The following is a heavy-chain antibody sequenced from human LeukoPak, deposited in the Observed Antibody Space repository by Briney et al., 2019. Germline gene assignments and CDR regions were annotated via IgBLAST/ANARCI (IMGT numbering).Heavy chain of an antibody. CDR2: TYYRSKWYN. D-gene: IGHD6-13*01. CDR3: ARDLDVGSWYVDKGAFDI. Sequence: SQTLSLTCAISGDSVSSNSAAWNWLRQSPSRGLEWLGRTYYRSKWYNDYAVSVKSRITINPDTSKNQFSMQLNSVTPEDTAVYYCARDLDVGSWYVDKGAFDIWGQGTMVTVSS. J-gene: IGHJ3*02. CDR1: GDSVSSNSAA. V-gene: IGHV6-1*01.